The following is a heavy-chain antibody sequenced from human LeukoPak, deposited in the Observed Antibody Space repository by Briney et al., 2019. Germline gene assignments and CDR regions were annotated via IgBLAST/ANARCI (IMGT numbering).Heavy chain of an antibody. Sequence: GASVKVSCKASGYTFTGNYMHWVRQAPGQGLEWMGWIDPHSLGTNYAQKFQGRVTMTRDTSISTAYLELTSLRSDDTAVYYCAKPRAGDKDAFDIWGQGTMVIVSS. V-gene: IGHV1-2*02. D-gene: IGHD2-21*02. CDR1: GYTFTGNY. CDR3: AKPRAGDKDAFDI. CDR2: IDPHSLGT. J-gene: IGHJ3*02.